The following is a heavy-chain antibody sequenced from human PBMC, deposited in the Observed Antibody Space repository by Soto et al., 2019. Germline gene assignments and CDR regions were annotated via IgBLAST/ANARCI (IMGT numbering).Heavy chain of an antibody. V-gene: IGHV3-23*01. CDR3: ARGQRALITYGPFDP. CDR1: GFTLSSYA. J-gene: IGHJ5*02. D-gene: IGHD4-17*01. Sequence: GGSLRLSCAASGFTLSSYAMSWVRQAPGKGLEWVSTFSGTGGYTYYADSVKGRFTISRDDSKNTLFLHMNSLRAADTAVYYCARGQRALITYGPFDPWGQGTLVTVSS. CDR2: FSGTGGYT.